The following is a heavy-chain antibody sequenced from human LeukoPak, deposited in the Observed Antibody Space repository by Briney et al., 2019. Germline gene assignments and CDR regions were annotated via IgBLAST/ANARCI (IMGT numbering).Heavy chain of an antibody. V-gene: IGHV3-30*02. J-gene: IGHJ6*03. CDR1: GFTFSSYG. Sequence: GGSLRLSCAASGFTFSSYGMHWVRQAPGKGLEWVAFIRYDGSNKYYADSMKRRFTISRDNSKNTLYLQMNILRAENTALYYVVKVYNTGGWLAAYYYFLEVWGKGTTVTVSS. D-gene: IGHD3-22*01. CDR2: IRYDGSNK. CDR3: VKVYNTGGWLAAYYYFLEV.